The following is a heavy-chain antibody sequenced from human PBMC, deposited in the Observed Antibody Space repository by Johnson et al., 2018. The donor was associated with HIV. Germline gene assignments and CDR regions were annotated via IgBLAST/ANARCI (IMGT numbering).Heavy chain of an antibody. J-gene: IGHJ3*02. CDR3: AKDRSTGWYPAFDI. CDR2: IGTAGDT. CDR1: GFTFSSYD. D-gene: IGHD6-19*01. V-gene: IGHV3-13*01. Sequence: VQLVESGGGLVQPGGSLRLSCAASGFTFSSYDMHWVRQATGKGLEWVSAIGTAGDTYYPGSVKGRFTISRDNSKNTLYLQMNSLRAEDTAVYYCAKDRSTGWYPAFDIWGQGTMVTVSS.